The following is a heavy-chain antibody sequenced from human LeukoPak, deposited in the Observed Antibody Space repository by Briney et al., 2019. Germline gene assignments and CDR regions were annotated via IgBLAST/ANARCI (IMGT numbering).Heavy chain of an antibody. Sequence: SETLSLTCTVSGGSISSSSYYWGWIRQPPGKGLEWIGSIYYSGSTYYNPSLKSRVTISVDTSKNQFSLKLSSMTAADTAVYYCARHARFALAYYFDYWGQGTLVTVSS. CDR2: IYYSGST. D-gene: IGHD6-6*01. CDR1: GGSISSSSYY. CDR3: ARHARFALAYYFDY. J-gene: IGHJ4*02. V-gene: IGHV4-39*01.